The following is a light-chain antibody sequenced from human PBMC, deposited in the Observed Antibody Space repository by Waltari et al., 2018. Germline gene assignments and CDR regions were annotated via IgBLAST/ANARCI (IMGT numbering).Light chain of an antibody. CDR3: QQYNNWPPWT. CDR2: CAS. J-gene: IGKJ1*01. Sequence: EIVLTQSPATLSVSPGERATLSCRASQSVSSNLAWYKQKPGQAPRLLIYCASTRATGIPARFSGSGSGTEFTLTISSLQSEDFAVYYCQQYNNWPPWTFGQGTKVEIK. CDR1: QSVSSN. V-gene: IGKV3-15*01.